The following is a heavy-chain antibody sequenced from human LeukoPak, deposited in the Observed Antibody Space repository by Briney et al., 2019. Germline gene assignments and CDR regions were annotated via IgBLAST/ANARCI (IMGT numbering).Heavy chain of an antibody. V-gene: IGHV3-33*08. Sequence: PGGSLRLSCAASGFTFSSYPMSWVRQAPGKGLEWVAVIWYDGSNKYYADSVKGRFTISRDNSKNTLYLQMNSLRAEDTAVYYCARDRRDTAMVDYFDYWGQGTLVTVSS. CDR2: IWYDGSNK. J-gene: IGHJ4*02. CDR3: ARDRRDTAMVDYFDY. CDR1: GFTFSSYP. D-gene: IGHD5-18*01.